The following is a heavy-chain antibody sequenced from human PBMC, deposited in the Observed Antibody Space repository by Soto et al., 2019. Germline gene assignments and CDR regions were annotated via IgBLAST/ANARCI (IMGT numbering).Heavy chain of an antibody. CDR3: AVDGARIGY. CDR1: GGSFSGYY. J-gene: IGHJ4*02. D-gene: IGHD2-15*01. V-gene: IGHV4-34*01. CDR2: INHSGIT. Sequence: QVQLQQWGAGLLKPSETLSLTCAVYGGSFSGYYWNWIRQPPGKGLEWIGEINHSGITNYNPSLKRRVTISLDTSKSQLSLKLSSVTAADTAVYYCAVDGARIGYWGPGTLVTVSS.